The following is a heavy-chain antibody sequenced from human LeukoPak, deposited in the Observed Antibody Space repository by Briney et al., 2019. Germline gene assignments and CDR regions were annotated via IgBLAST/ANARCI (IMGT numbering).Heavy chain of an antibody. Sequence: SETLSLTCTVYGGSFSGYYWSWIRQPPGKGLEWIGEINHRGSTNYNPSLKSRVTISVDTSKNQFSLKLSSVIAADTAVYYCARPLGYCSSSSCPQPWFDPWGQGTLVTVSS. CDR3: ARPLGYCSSSSCPQPWFDP. J-gene: IGHJ5*02. D-gene: IGHD2-2*01. CDR1: GGSFSGYY. V-gene: IGHV4-34*01. CDR2: INHRGST.